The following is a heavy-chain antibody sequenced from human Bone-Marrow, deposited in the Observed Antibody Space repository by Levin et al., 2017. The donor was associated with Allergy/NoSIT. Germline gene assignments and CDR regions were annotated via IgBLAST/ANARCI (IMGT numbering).Heavy chain of an antibody. CDR1: GASISSNDYY. CDR2: IYSSGNT. CDR3: ARDRDYYDSSGYDIVYYGMDV. J-gene: IGHJ6*02. Sequence: MPSETLSLTCTVSGASISSNDYYWSWIRQPPGKGLEWIGYIYSSGNTHYNPSLKSRVTMSLDASKNQISLKLNSVTAADTAVYYCARDRDYYDSSGYDIVYYGMDVWGQGTTVTVSS. V-gene: IGHV4-30-4*01. D-gene: IGHD3-22*01.